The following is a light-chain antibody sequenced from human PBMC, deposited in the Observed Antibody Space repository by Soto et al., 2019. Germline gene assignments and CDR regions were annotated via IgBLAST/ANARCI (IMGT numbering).Light chain of an antibody. CDR3: QQYGSTPWT. Sequence: EIVLTQSPGTLSLSPGERATLSCRASQSVSGRYLAWYQQKPGQAPTPLIYGASSRASGIPDRFSGSGSGTDFTLTISRLEPEDFAVYYCQQYGSTPWTFGQGTKVEIK. J-gene: IGKJ1*01. V-gene: IGKV3-20*01. CDR2: GAS. CDR1: QSVSGRY.